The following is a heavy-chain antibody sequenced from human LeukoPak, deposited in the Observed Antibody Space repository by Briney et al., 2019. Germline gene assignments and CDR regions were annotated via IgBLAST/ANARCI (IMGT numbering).Heavy chain of an antibody. V-gene: IGHV3-7*01. D-gene: IGHD1-7*01. J-gene: IGHJ5*02. CDR3: ERRTRLADR. Sequence: GGSLRLSCVASDFTFTNSWMSWIRQAPGKGLEWVGDIKHDGSDTGYVASVKGRLTISRDNATNSPYLQMESLRVKDTAVYYCERRTRLADRWGQGTLVTVSS. CDR2: IKHDGSDT. CDR1: DFTFTNSW.